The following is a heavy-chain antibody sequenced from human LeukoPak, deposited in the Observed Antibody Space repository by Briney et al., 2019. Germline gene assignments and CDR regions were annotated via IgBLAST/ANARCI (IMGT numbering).Heavy chain of an antibody. V-gene: IGHV3-73*01. J-gene: IGHJ4*02. CDR2: IRSKANSYAT. CDR1: GFTFSGSA. CDR3: TRHVYDSSGYVDY. Sequence: GGSLRLSCAASGFTFSGSAMHWVRQASGKGLEWVGRIRSKANSYATAYAASVKGRITISRDDSKNTAYLQMNSLKTEDTAVYYCTRHVYDSSGYVDYWGQGTLVTVSS. D-gene: IGHD3-22*01.